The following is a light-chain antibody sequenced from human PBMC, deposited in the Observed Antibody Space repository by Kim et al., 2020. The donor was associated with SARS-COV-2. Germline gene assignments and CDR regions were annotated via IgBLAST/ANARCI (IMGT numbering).Light chain of an antibody. V-gene: IGLV1-40*01. J-gene: IGLJ1*01. CDR1: SSNIGAGYD. CDR3: QSYDSSLSGYV. CDR2: GNS. Sequence: QRVTISCTGSSSNIGAGYDVDWYQQLPGTAPNLLIYGNSNRPSGVPDRFSGSKSGTSASLAITGLQAEDEADYYGQSYDSSLSGYVFGTGTKVTV.